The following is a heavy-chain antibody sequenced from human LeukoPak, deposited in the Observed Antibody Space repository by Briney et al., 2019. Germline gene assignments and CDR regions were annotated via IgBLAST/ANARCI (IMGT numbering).Heavy chain of an antibody. V-gene: IGHV3-73*01. CDR2: IRGTANGYAT. CDR1: GFTFSGSA. Sequence: GGSLRLSCAASGFTFSGSALHGVRQASGKGLEWVGRIRGTANGYATAYAASVKGRFTISRDDSKNTAYLQMDSLKTEDTAVYYCARVMVVVTASYYFDYWGQGTLVTVSS. D-gene: IGHD2-21*02. CDR3: ARVMVVVTASYYFDY. J-gene: IGHJ4*02.